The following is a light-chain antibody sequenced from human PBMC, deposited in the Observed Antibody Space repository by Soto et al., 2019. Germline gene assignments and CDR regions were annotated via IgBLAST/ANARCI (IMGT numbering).Light chain of an antibody. J-gene: IGKJ5*01. CDR3: QQRSNWPPIT. V-gene: IGKV3-11*01. CDR1: QSVSSY. CDR2: GAS. Sequence: EIVLTQSPATLSLSPGERATLSCRASQSVSSYLAWYQQKPGQAPRLLIYGASNRAAGIPARFSGSGSGTDFTLTINSLEPEDFAVYYCQQRSNWPPITFGQGTRLEI.